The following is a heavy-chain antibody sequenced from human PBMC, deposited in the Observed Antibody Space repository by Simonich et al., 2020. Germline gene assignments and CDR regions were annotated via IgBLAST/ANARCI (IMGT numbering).Heavy chain of an antibody. CDR2: INPNSGGT. CDR3: ARVPGIYYYYGMDV. Sequence: GAEVKKPGASVKVSCKASGYTFTGYYMHWVRQAPGQGLEWMGQINPNSGGTNYAQKCQGRVTMTRDTSISTAYMELSRLRSDDTAVYYCARVPGIYYYYGMDVWGQGTTVTVSS. CDR1: GYTFTGYY. D-gene: IGHD3-10*01. V-gene: IGHV1-2*06. J-gene: IGHJ6*02.